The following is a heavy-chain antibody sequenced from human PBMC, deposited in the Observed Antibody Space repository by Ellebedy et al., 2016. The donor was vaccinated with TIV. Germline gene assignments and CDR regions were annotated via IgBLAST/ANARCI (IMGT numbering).Heavy chain of an antibody. CDR3: VRIAPESIMALDH. D-gene: IGHD1-26*01. CDR2: IYQSGGT. J-gene: IGHJ4*02. CDR1: GYFISSGYY. V-gene: IGHV4-38-2*02. Sequence: SETLSLTCTVSGYFISSGYYWGWIRQPPGKGLEWIGTIYQSGGTYYNPSLQSRLTISIDTSKNQFSLKLSSVTAADTAVYYCVRIAPESIMALDHWGQGTLVTVSS.